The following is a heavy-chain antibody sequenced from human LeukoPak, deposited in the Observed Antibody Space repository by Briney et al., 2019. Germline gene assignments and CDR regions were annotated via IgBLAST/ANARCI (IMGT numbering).Heavy chain of an antibody. CDR3: ARDTYRPQLIDS. J-gene: IGHJ4*02. V-gene: IGHV3-21*05. Sequence: GGSLRLSCAASGFSFSLYAMNWVRQAPGKGLEWISYIDSGSDDILHADSVRGRFAISRDNAKDTLYLEMNSLRAEDTAVYYCARDTYRPQLIDSWGQGTLVTVSS. D-gene: IGHD5-18*01. CDR1: GFSFSLYA. CDR2: IDSGSDDI.